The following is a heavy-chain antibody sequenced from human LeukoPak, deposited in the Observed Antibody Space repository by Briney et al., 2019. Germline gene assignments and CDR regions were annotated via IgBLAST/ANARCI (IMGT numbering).Heavy chain of an antibody. CDR1: GFTFSSYG. V-gene: IGHV3-30*02. J-gene: IGHJ6*03. Sequence: GGSLRLSCAASGFTFSSYGMHWVRQAPGKGLEWVAFIRYDGSNKYYADSAKGRFTISRDNSKNTLYLQMNGLRAEDTAVYYCAKDQSLYYYYYMDVWGKGTTVTVSS. CDR2: IRYDGSNK. CDR3: AKDQSLYYYYYMDV.